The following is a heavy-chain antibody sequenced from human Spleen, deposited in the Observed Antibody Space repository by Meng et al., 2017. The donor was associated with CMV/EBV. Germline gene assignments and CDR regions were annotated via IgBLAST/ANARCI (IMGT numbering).Heavy chain of an antibody. D-gene: IGHD3-3*01. J-gene: IGHJ1*01. Sequence: SGDYYWSWIRQPPGKGLEWIGYIDYSGSGTTYYNPSLKSRVTISLDTSKNQFSLKLSSVTAADTVVYYCARGTFWSGYYKAEYFQPWGQGTLVTVSS. V-gene: IGHV4-30-4*08. CDR3: ARGTFWSGYYKAEYFQP. CDR2: IDYSGSGTT. CDR1: SGDYY.